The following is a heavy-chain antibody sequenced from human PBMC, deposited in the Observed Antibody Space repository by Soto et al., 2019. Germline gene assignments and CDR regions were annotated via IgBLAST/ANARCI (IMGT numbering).Heavy chain of an antibody. CDR3: ARDGSVDNDAFDI. Sequence: QVQLQESGPGLVKPSETLSLTCTVSGGSISSYYWTWIRQPPGKGLEWIGYICYSGNTNYNPSLKSRVTISVDTSRNQFSLKLSSVTAADTAVYYCARDGSVDNDAFDIWGQGTMVTVSS. V-gene: IGHV4-59*01. J-gene: IGHJ3*02. D-gene: IGHD1-26*01. CDR1: GGSISSYY. CDR2: ICYSGNT.